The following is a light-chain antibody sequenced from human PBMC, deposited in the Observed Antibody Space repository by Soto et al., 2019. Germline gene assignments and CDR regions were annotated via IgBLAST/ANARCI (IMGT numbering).Light chain of an antibody. CDR1: QSVLGTF. CDR2: GAS. CDR3: QQYGASPWA. J-gene: IGKJ1*01. V-gene: IGKV3-20*01. Sequence: EIVLTQSPGTLSLSPGARATLSCRASQSVLGTFLAWYQQLPGQAPRLLIYGASSRAPGIPDRFSGSGSGTDFTLTISRLEPEDFAVYYCQQYGASPWAFGQGTKVESK.